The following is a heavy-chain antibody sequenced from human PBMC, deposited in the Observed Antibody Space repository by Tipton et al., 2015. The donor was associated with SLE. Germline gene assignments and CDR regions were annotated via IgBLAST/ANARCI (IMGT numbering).Heavy chain of an antibody. Sequence: TLSLTCAVYGGSFSGYYWSWIRQPPGKGLEWIGSIYYSGSTYYNPSLKSRVTISVDTSKNQFSLKLSSVTAADTAVYYCARAGRLGELSLLDYWGQGTLVTVSS. V-gene: IGHV4-34*01. J-gene: IGHJ4*02. CDR3: ARAGRLGELSLLDY. CDR2: IYYSGST. D-gene: IGHD3-16*02. CDR1: GGSFSGYY.